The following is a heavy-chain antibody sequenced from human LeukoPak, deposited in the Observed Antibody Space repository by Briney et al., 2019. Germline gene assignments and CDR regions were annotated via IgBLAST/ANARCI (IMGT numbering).Heavy chain of an antibody. V-gene: IGHV1-24*01. CDR1: GYTLTELS. CDR2: FDPEDGET. J-gene: IGHJ4*02. Sequence: ASVKVSCKVSGYTLTELSMHWVRQAPGKGREWMGGFDPEDGETIYAQKFQGRVTMTEDTSTDTAYMELSSLRSEDTAVYYCATAGPYCTNGVCYQRGFDYWGQGTLVTVSS. CDR3: ATAGPYCTNGVCYQRGFDY. D-gene: IGHD2-8*01.